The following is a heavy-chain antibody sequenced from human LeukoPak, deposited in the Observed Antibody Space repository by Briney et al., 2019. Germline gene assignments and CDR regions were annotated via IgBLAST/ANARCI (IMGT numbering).Heavy chain of an antibody. CDR3: ARGGRYGDYAYYYYYMDV. Sequence: GGSLRLSCAASGFTFDDYGMSWVRQAPGKGLEWVSGINWNGGSTGYADSVKGRFTISRDNAKNSLYLQMNSLRAEDTAVYYCARGGRYGDYAYYYYYMDVWGKGTTVTVSS. V-gene: IGHV3-20*04. D-gene: IGHD4-17*01. J-gene: IGHJ6*03. CDR1: GFTFDDYG. CDR2: INWNGGST.